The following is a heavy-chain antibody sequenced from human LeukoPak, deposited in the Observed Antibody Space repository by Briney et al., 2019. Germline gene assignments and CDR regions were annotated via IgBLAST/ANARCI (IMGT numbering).Heavy chain of an antibody. CDR2: INPNSGGT. D-gene: IGHD2-2*02. V-gene: IGHV1-2*02. CDR3: ARVVVPAAIFDY. J-gene: IGHJ4*02. Sequence: GASVKVFCKASGYTFTGYYMHWVRQAPGQGLEWMGWINPNSGGTNYAQKFQGRVTMNRDTSISTAYMELSRLRSDDTAVYYCARVVVPAAIFDYWGQGTLVTVSS. CDR1: GYTFTGYY.